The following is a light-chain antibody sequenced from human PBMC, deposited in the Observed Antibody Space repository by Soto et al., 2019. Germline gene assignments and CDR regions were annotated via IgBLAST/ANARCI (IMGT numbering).Light chain of an antibody. Sequence: QAVVTQPPSVSGAPGQRVTISCTGSSSNIGAGYDVHWYQHLPGTAPKLLIYGNTNRPSGVPDRFSASKSGTSASLAIAGLQAEDEADYYCQSYDTSLSAYVFGTGTKVTVL. J-gene: IGLJ1*01. CDR1: SSNIGAGYD. CDR3: QSYDTSLSAYV. V-gene: IGLV1-40*01. CDR2: GNT.